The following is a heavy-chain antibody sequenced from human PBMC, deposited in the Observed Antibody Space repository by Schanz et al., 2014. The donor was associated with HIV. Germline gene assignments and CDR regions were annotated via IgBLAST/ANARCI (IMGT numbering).Heavy chain of an antibody. CDR1: GGTFTNYA. Sequence: QVQLVQSGAEVKKPGSSVMVSCKTSGGTFTNYAISWVRQAPGQGLQWMGGIIPFFGTANYAQTLQGRLTITADESTGTAYMDLTSLRYDDTALYYCAASMYNGSYGTHYYFDLWGRGTLVTVSS. CDR2: IIPFFGTA. J-gene: IGHJ2*01. CDR3: AASMYNGSYGTHYYFDL. D-gene: IGHD1-26*01. V-gene: IGHV1-69*12.